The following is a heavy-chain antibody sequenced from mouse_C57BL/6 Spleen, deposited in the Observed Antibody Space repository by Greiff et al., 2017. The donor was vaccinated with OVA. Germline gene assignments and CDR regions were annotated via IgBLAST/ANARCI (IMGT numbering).Heavy chain of an antibody. Sequence: QVHVKQPGAELVRPGTSVKLSCKASGYTFTSYWMHWVKQRPGQGLEWIGVIDPSDSYTNYNQKFKGKATLTVDTSSSTAYMQLSSLTSEDSAVYYCARGRNYYAMDYWGQGTSVTVSS. CDR3: ARGRNYYAMDY. J-gene: IGHJ4*01. V-gene: IGHV1-59*01. CDR1: GYTFTSYW. CDR2: IDPSDSYT.